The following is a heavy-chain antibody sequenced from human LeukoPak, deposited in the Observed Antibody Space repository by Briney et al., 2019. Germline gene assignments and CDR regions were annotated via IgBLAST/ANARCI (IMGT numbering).Heavy chain of an antibody. CDR2: TYYRSKWYN. CDR1: GDSVSSNGAT. D-gene: IGHD6-13*01. CDR3: ARAGGSRGAAFDY. Sequence: SQTPSLTCAISGDSVSSNGATWNWIRQSPSRGLEWLGRTYYRSKWYNDYAVSVKSRITINPDTSKNQFSLQLNSVTPEDTAVYYCARAGGSRGAAFDYWGQGTLVTVSS. J-gene: IGHJ4*02. V-gene: IGHV6-1*01.